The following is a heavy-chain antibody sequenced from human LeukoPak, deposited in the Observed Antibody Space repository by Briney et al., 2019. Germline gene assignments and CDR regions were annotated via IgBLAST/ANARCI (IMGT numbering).Heavy chain of an antibody. D-gene: IGHD1-26*01. CDR3: ARQGHKLTLVDYYGMDV. Sequence: PSETLSLTCTVSGGSINSDYWSWVRQSPGKGLEWIGYIYYSGSSTNYNPSLKSRVTISVDRSKNQFSLKLNSVTAADTAVYYCARQGHKLTLVDYYGMDVWGQGTTVTVSS. V-gene: IGHV4-59*08. CDR2: IYYSGSST. J-gene: IGHJ6*02. CDR1: GGSINSDY.